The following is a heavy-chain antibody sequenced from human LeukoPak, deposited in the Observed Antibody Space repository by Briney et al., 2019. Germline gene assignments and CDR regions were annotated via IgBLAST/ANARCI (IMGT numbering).Heavy chain of an antibody. CDR2: IIPIFGTA. D-gene: IGHD4-23*01. V-gene: IGHV1-69*13. CDR3: ARYALTTVVHYNYCYGMDV. J-gene: IGHJ6*02. Sequence: SVTVSFTASGGTFSSYAISWVRQAPGQGLEWMGGIIPIFGTANYAQKFQGRVTITADESTGTAYTELSSLRSEDTAVYYCARYALTTVVHYNYCYGMDVWGQGTTVTVSS. CDR1: GGTFSSYA.